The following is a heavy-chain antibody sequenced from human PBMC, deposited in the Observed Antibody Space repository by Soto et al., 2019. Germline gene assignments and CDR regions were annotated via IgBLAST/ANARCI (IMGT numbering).Heavy chain of an antibody. CDR1: GFTFSDYW. J-gene: IGHJ4*02. D-gene: IGHD3-10*01. CDR2: IKEDGSEN. Sequence: GGSLRLSCGGSGFTFSDYWMSWVRQAPGKGLEWVANIKEDGSENYYGDSVKGRFTISRDNAKNSLYLQMNSLRAEDTAVYYCAILRGSIFRKPLDYWGQGTLVTVSS. CDR3: AILRGSIFRKPLDY. V-gene: IGHV3-7*03.